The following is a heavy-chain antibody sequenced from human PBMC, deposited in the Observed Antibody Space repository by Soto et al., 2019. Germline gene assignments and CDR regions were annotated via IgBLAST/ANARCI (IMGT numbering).Heavy chain of an antibody. CDR1: GFTFSSYA. Sequence: EVQLLESGGGLVQPGGSLRLSCAASGFTFSSYAMSWVRQAPGKGLEWVSAISGSGGSTYYADSVKGRFTISRDNSKNTLYLQMNSLRAEDTAVYYCAKTPDLEGYCSSTSCYSSNAFDIWGQGTMVTVSS. CDR3: AKTPDLEGYCSSTSCYSSNAFDI. J-gene: IGHJ3*02. CDR2: ISGSGGST. V-gene: IGHV3-23*01. D-gene: IGHD2-2*01.